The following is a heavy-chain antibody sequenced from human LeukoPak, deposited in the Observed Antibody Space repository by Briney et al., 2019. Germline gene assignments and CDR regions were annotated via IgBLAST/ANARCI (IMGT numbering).Heavy chain of an antibody. CDR2: IYSGGST. CDR1: GFTVSSKY. Sequence: GGSLRLSCAASGFTVSSKYMSWVRQAPGKGLEWVSVIYSGGSTYYADSVKGRFTISRDNAKNSLYLEMNSLRAEDTAVYYCARDGLPVALNYWGQGTLVTVSS. CDR3: ARDGLPVALNY. V-gene: IGHV3-53*01. J-gene: IGHJ4*02. D-gene: IGHD2-2*01.